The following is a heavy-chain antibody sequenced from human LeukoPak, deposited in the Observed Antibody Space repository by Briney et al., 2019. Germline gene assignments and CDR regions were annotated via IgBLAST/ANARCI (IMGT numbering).Heavy chain of an antibody. CDR2: INHSGST. CDR1: GGSFSGYY. CDR3: ARAERHFDY. Sequence: SETLSLTCAVYGGSFSGYYWSWIRQPPGKGLEWIGEINHSGSTNYNPSLKSRVTISVDTSKNQFSLKLSSVTAADTAVYYCARAERHFDYWGQGTLVTVSS. D-gene: IGHD1-1*01. V-gene: IGHV4-34*01. J-gene: IGHJ4*02.